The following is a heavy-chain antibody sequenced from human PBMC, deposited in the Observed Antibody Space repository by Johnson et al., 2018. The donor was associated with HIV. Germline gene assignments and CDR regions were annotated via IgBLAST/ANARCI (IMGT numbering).Heavy chain of an antibody. V-gene: IGHV3-66*01. D-gene: IGHD1-26*01. Sequence: VQLVESGGGLVQPGGSLRLSCAASGFIVSSNYMNWVRQAPGKGLEWVSVIYSGGSTYHADSVKGRFIISRDNSKNTLYLQMNSLRAEDTAVYYCAKDWSRTVGATLGPGALDIWGQGTMVTVSS. CDR2: IYSGGST. J-gene: IGHJ3*02. CDR1: GFIVSSNY. CDR3: AKDWSRTVGATLGPGALDI.